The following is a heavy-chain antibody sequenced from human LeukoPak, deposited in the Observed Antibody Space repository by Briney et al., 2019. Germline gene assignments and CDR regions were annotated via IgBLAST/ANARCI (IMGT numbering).Heavy chain of an antibody. CDR3: ARDRSYYDSSGYWTVFDY. CDR2: VYTSGST. Sequence: SETLSLTCTVFGGSISSYYWSWIRQPAGKGLEWIGRVYTSGSTNYNPSLKSRVTMSVDTSKNQFFLKLSSVTAADTAVYYCARDRSYYDSSGYWTVFDYWGQGTLVTVSS. CDR1: GGSISSYY. J-gene: IGHJ4*02. V-gene: IGHV4-4*07. D-gene: IGHD3-22*01.